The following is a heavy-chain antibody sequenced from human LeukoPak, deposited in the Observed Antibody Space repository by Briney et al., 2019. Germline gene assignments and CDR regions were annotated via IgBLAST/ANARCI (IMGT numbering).Heavy chain of an antibody. CDR3: AGNYYGSGSYYSEDRY. V-gene: IGHV4-39*02. Sequence: SETLSLTCTVSGDSISSTNYYWGWIRQPPGKGLEWIESIYYSGSTYYNPSLKSRVTISIDTSKNHFSLKLTSVTAADTAVYYCAGNYYGSGSYYSEDRYWGQGTLVTVSS. CDR1: GDSISSTNYY. CDR2: IYYSGST. D-gene: IGHD3-10*01. J-gene: IGHJ4*02.